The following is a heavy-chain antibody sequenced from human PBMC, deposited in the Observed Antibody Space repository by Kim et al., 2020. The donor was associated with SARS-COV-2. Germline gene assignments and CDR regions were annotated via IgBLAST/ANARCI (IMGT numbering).Heavy chain of an antibody. V-gene: IGHV3-23*01. Sequence: GGSLRLSCAASGFTFSSYAMSWVRQAPGKGLEWVSVISGSGGSTYSADSVKGRFTISRDNSKNTLYLQMNSLRAEDTAVYYCAKDQGITIFGVVMVYGMDVWGQGTTVTVSS. CDR2: ISGSGGST. CDR1: GFTFSSYA. J-gene: IGHJ6*02. D-gene: IGHD3-3*01. CDR3: AKDQGITIFGVVMVYGMDV.